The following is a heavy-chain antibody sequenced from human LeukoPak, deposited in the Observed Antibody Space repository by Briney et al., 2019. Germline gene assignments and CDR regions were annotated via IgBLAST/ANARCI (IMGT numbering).Heavy chain of an antibody. CDR2: IYHSGST. CDR1: GGSISSSNW. D-gene: IGHD1-26*01. CDR3: ASAQPVGATSPGAFDI. Sequence: PSGTLSLTCAVSGGSISSSNWWSWVRQPPGKGLEWIGEIYHSGSTKYNPSLNSRGTISVDKSKNQFSLKLSSVTAADTAVYYCASAQPVGATSPGAFDIWGQGTMVTVSS. V-gene: IGHV4-4*02. J-gene: IGHJ3*02.